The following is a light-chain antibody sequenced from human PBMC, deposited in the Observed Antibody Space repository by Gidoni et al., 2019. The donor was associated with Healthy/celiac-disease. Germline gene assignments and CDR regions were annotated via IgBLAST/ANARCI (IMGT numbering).Light chain of an antibody. Sequence: AIQMTQSPSSLSASVGDRVTITCRASQGIRNDVGWYQQKPGKAPKLLIYAASSLQSGVPSRFSGSGSGTDFTLTICSLQPEVFATYYCLQDYNYPRTFGQGTKVEIK. CDR2: AAS. CDR3: LQDYNYPRT. V-gene: IGKV1-6*01. CDR1: QGIRND. J-gene: IGKJ1*01.